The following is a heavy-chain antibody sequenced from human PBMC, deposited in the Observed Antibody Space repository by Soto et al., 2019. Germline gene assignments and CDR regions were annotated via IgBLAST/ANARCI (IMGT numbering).Heavy chain of an antibody. CDR1: GGSVRGYY. Sequence: PSETLSLTCAVYGGSVRGYYWSWIRQPPGKGLEWIGEINDSGSTKYNPSLKSRVTISVDTSKTHFSLKLTSVTAADTAVYYCARGSSPLPHIAFWGQGTLVTVSS. CDR3: ARGSSPLPHIAF. D-gene: IGHD2-21*01. J-gene: IGHJ4*02. CDR2: INDSGST. V-gene: IGHV4-34*01.